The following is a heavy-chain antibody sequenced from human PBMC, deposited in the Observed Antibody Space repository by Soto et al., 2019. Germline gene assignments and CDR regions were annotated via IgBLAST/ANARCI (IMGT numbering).Heavy chain of an antibody. D-gene: IGHD3-10*01. Sequence: LRLSCTASGYTFSNYGMHWVRQVPGKGLECVAVIWCDGSKTYYADSVKGRFTISGDISKSTLYLQMDSLRAEDTAVYYCVRDPGVQDFYFDHWGQGTRVTVSS. CDR1: GYTFSNYG. CDR2: IWCDGSKT. V-gene: IGHV3-33*01. CDR3: VRDPGVQDFYFDH. J-gene: IGHJ4*02.